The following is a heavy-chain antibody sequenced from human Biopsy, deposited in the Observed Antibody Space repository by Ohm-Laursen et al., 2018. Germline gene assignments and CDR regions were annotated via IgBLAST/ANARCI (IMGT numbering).Heavy chain of an antibody. J-gene: IGHJ3*01. D-gene: IGHD5-18*01. CDR1: GASVSSGSYD. CDR3: ARGYAGLYEAFDF. Sequence: TLSLTCTVPGASVSSGSYDWSWIRQPPGKGLEWIGNIYNDVSTKYNPSLRSRVTISADKSTNQFSLKLRSVTAADTAVYYCARGYAGLYEAFDFWGQGTVVTVAS. CDR2: IYNDVST. V-gene: IGHV4-61*01.